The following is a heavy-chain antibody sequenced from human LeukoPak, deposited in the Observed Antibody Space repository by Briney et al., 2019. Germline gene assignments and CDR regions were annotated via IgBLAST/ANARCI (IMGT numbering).Heavy chain of an antibody. CDR2: IQNDASTE. D-gene: IGHD2-21*01. V-gene: IGHV3-33*05. Sequence: PGGSLRLSCAASGFIFSHYGMHWVRQAPSKGLEWVAVIQNDASTENFADSVKGRFTISRDNSKNTVFLQMNSLRVEDTAVYYCARELSQIVWGGLDYGGQGTLVSVSS. CDR3: ARELSQIVWGGLDY. CDR1: GFIFSHYG. J-gene: IGHJ4*02.